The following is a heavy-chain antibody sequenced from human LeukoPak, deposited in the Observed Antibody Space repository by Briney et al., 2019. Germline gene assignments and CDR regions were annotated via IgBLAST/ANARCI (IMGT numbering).Heavy chain of an antibody. Sequence: GGSLRLSCAASGFTFSSYAMHWVRQAPGKGLEWVAVRSYDGSNKYYADSVKGRFTISRDNSKNTLYLQMNSLRAEDTAVYYCARASPNNYDYYYYGMDVWGQGTTVTVSS. CDR2: RSYDGSNK. J-gene: IGHJ6*02. D-gene: IGHD4-11*01. CDR1: GFTFSSYA. V-gene: IGHV3-30-3*01. CDR3: ARASPNNYDYYYYGMDV.